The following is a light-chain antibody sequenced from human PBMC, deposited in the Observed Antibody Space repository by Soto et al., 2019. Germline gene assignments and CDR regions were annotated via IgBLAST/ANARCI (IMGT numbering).Light chain of an antibody. CDR3: CSHADGSSYV. CDR2: EVT. Sequence: QSALTQPASVSGSTGQSITIFCTGTIRDVGSHNLVSWYQQYPGTAPKLVIFEVTKRPSGVSNRFSGSKSGSTASLTIYGLRAEDEADYYCCSHADGSSYVFGTWNKLTVL. CDR1: IRDVGSHNL. J-gene: IGLJ1*01. V-gene: IGLV2-23*02.